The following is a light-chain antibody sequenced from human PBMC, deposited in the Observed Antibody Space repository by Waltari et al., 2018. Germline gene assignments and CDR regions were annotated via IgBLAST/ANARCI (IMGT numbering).Light chain of an antibody. Sequence: QSALTQPASVSGSPGQSITISCTGTSSYVGGYNYVSWYQPHPGKAPNLMIYYESNRPARVSNRFSGSRSGNTASLTISGLQAEDEADYYCSSYTSSSTLVFGGGTKLTVL. CDR3: SSYTSSSTLV. CDR1: SSYVGGYNY. CDR2: YES. V-gene: IGLV2-14*03. J-gene: IGLJ2*01.